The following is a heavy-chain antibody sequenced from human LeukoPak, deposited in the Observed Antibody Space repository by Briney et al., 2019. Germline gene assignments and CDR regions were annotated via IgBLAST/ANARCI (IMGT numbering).Heavy chain of an antibody. J-gene: IGHJ4*02. Sequence: GGSLRLSCAASGFTFSSYSMNWVRQAPGKGLEWVSSITSSSNYIYYADSVKGRFTISRDNAKNSLYLQMNSLRAEDTAVYYCARDVEAMAAAGGGVDYWGQETLVTVSS. V-gene: IGHV3-21*01. CDR2: ITSSSNYI. CDR1: GFTFSSYS. CDR3: ARDVEAMAAAGGGVDY. D-gene: IGHD6-13*01.